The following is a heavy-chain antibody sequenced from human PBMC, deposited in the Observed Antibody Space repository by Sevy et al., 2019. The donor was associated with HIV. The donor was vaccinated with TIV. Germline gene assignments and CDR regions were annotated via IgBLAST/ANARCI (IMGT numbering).Heavy chain of an antibody. V-gene: IGHV1-18*04. CDR1: GYTFTSYG. CDR2: ISAYNGIT. Sequence: ASVKVSCKASGYTFTSYGISWVRQAPGQGLEWMGWISAYNGITNYAQKLQGRVTMTTDTSTSTAYMELRSLRSDDTAVYYCAREKIVVVPAAIRRYYYYGMDVWGQGTTVTVSS. J-gene: IGHJ6*02. D-gene: IGHD2-2*02. CDR3: AREKIVVVPAAIRRYYYYGMDV.